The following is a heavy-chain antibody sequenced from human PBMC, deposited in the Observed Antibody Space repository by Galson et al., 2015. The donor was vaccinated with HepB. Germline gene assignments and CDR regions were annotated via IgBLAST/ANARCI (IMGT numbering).Heavy chain of an antibody. D-gene: IGHD6-13*01. CDR3: AVGRGDYSIGLFDY. CDR2: ISGGGGTT. V-gene: IGHV3-23*01. CDR1: EFTFNTYG. Sequence: SLRLSCAASEFTFNTYGMSWVRQAPGKGLEWVSSISGGGGTTWVADSLKGPVPISPDKSKKTLYLQMNSLRAEDTAVYYCAVGRGDYSIGLFDYWGQGTLVTVSS. J-gene: IGHJ4*02.